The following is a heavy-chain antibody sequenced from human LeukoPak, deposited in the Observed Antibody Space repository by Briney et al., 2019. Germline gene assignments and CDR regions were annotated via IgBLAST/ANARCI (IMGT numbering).Heavy chain of an antibody. V-gene: IGHV3-30*04. Sequence: PGGSLRLSCAASEFPFSSYAIHWVRQAPGKGLEWVAVISYDGSNKYYADSVKGRFTISRDNSKNTLYLQMNSLRAEDTAVYYSARDGLCSGGHCYEFGPDYWGQGTLVTVSS. D-gene: IGHD2-15*01. CDR2: ISYDGSNK. J-gene: IGHJ4*02. CDR3: ARDGLCSGGHCYEFGPDY. CDR1: EFPFSSYA.